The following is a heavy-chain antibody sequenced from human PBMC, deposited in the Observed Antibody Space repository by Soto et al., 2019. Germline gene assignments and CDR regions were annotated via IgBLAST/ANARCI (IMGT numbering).Heavy chain of an antibody. J-gene: IGHJ5*02. CDR1: GGSITTGDYS. D-gene: IGHD3-22*01. CDR3: ARGRSTSGYPNFDP. CDR2: IYHSGST. V-gene: IGHV4-30-2*01. Sequence: PSETLSLTCAVSGGSITTGDYSWNWIRQPPGKGLEWLGYIYHSGSTYYNPSLKGRATISVDRSKNHFSLRLGSVTAADTAVYYCARGRSTSGYPNFDPWGQGTMVTVSS.